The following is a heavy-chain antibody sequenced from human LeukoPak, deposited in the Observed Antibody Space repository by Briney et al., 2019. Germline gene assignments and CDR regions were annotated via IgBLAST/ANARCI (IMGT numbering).Heavy chain of an antibody. CDR3: ARYCSSTSCSIRAFDY. D-gene: IGHD2-2*01. J-gene: IGHJ4*02. V-gene: IGHV4-31*03. CDR2: IYYSGST. Sequence: SQTLSLTCTVSGGSISSGGYYWSWVRQHPGKGLEWIGYIYYSGSTYYHPSLKSRVTISVDTSKNQFSLKLSSVTAADTAVYYCARYCSSTSCSIRAFDYWGQGTLVTVSS. CDR1: GGSISSGGYY.